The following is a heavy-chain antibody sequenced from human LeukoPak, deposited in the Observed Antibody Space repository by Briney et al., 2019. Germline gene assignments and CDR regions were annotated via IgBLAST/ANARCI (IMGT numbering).Heavy chain of an antibody. J-gene: IGHJ4*02. V-gene: IGHV3-11*01. CDR3: ARELTPDYGGNWLDY. Sequence: GGSLRLSCAASGFTFRDYYMSWIRQAPGKGLEWVSYISSSGTTIYHADSVKGRFTISRDNAMNSLYLQMNSLRAEDTAVYYCARELTPDYGGNWLDYWGQGTLVTVSS. CDR2: ISSSGTTI. CDR1: GFTFRDYY. D-gene: IGHD4-23*01.